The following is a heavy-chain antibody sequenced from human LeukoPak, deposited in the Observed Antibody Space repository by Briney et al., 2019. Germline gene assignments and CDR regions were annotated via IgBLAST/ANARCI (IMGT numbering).Heavy chain of an antibody. CDR1: GGSISSGGYS. Sequence: SQTLSLTCAVSGGSISSGGYSWSWIRQPPGKGLGWIGYIYHSGSTYYNPSLKSPVTISVDRSKNQFSLKLSSVTAADTAVYYCARSAYDSSGYYYVGHWFDPWGQGTLVTVSS. CDR2: IYHSGST. V-gene: IGHV4-30-2*01. J-gene: IGHJ5*02. D-gene: IGHD3-22*01. CDR3: ARSAYDSSGYYYVGHWFDP.